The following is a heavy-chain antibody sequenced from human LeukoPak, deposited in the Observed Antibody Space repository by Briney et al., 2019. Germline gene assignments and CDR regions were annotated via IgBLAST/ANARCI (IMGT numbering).Heavy chain of an antibody. CDR3: ASLGYCSSTSCRRDYFDY. J-gene: IGHJ4*02. D-gene: IGHD2-2*01. V-gene: IGHV4-4*07. CDR1: GGSISSYY. CDR2: IYTSGST. Sequence: PSETLSLTCTVSGGSISSYYWSWLRQPAGKGLEWIGRIYTSGSTNYNPSLKSRVTMSVDTSKNQFSLKLSSVTAADTAVYYCASLGYCSSTSCRRDYFDYWGQGTLVTVSS.